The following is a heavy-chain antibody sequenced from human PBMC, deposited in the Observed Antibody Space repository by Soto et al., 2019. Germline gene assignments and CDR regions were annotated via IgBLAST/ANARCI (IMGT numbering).Heavy chain of an antibody. CDR3: ARLTTIVVAYGDFDY. V-gene: IGHV4-39*01. CDR2: IYYSGST. D-gene: IGHD3-22*01. CDR1: GGSISSSSYY. Sequence: SETLSLTCTVSGGSISSSSYYWGWIRQPPGKGLEWIGSIYYSGSTYYNPSLKSRVTISVDTSKNQFSLKLSSVTAADTAVYHCARLTTIVVAYGDFDYWGQGTLVTVSS. J-gene: IGHJ4*02.